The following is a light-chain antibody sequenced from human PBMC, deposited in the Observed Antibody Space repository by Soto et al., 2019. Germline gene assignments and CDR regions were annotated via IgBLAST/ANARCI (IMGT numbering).Light chain of an antibody. J-gene: IGKJ2*01. V-gene: IGKV3-20*01. Sequence: EIVLTQSPCTLSLSPGDRATLSCRASKSVSSGDLAWYQQKPGQAPRLRIYGASTSATVIPDRFSGSGSVTDFNLTISSLEPEACAVSYCQQDCCSPLYTCGQGTKLEIK. CDR1: KSVSSGD. CDR3: QQDCCSPLYT. CDR2: GAS.